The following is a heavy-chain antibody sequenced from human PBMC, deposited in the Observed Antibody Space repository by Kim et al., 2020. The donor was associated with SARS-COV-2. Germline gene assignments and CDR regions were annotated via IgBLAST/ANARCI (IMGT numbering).Heavy chain of an antibody. CDR2: ISYDESNK. Sequence: GGSLRLSCAASGFTLSSYGMHWVRQAPGKGLEWVAVISYDESNKYYADSVKGRFTISRDNSKNTLYLQVNSLRAEDTAVYYCAKLEGYSSSWRSPNFDYWGQGTLVTVSS. CDR1: GFTLSSYG. CDR3: AKLEGYSSSWRSPNFDY. J-gene: IGHJ4*02. V-gene: IGHV3-30*18. D-gene: IGHD6-13*01.